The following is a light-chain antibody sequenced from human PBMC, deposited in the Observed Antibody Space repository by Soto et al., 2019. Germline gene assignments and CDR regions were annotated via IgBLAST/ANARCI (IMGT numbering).Light chain of an antibody. CDR2: KAS. J-gene: IGKJ2*01. CDR1: QSINNW. CDR3: QQYDSDYT. Sequence: DIQMTQSPSTLSASVGDRVTITCRASQSINNWLAWYQQKPGKAPNLLIYKASTLESGVPSRFSGSGSGTEFSLTISSLQPDDFETYYCQQYDSDYTFGQGTKLEIK. V-gene: IGKV1-5*03.